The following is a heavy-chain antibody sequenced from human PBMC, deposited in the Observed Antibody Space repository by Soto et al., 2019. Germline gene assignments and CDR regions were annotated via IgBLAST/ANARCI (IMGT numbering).Heavy chain of an antibody. CDR2: ISSSSSYI. CDR1: GFTFSSYS. D-gene: IGHD2-15*01. V-gene: IGHV3-21*01. J-gene: IGHJ4*02. CDR3: ARDLGVVVAAPDY. Sequence: GSLRLSCAASGFTFSSYSVNWVRQAPGKGLEWVSSISSSSSYIYYADSVKGRFTISRDNAKNSLYLQMNSLRAEDTAVYYCARDLGVVVAAPDYWGQGTLVTVSS.